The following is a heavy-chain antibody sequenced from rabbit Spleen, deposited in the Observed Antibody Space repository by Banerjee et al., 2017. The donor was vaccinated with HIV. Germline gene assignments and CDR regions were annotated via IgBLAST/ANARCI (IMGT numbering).Heavy chain of an antibody. CDR2: IYAGSTGTT. Sequence: QSLEESGGDLVKPGASLTLTCTASGFSFGSVSWIYWVRQAPGKGLEWIGTIYAGSTGTTDYATWAKGRFTISKTSSTTVTLQMTSLTVADTATYFCARDTGTSFSTYGMDLWGQGTLVTVS. CDR1: GFSFGSVSW. D-gene: IGHD7-1*01. J-gene: IGHJ3*01. V-gene: IGHV1S40*01. CDR3: ARDTGTSFSTYGMDL.